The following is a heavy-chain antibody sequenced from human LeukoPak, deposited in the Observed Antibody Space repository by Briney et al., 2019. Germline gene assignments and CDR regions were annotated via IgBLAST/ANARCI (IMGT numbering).Heavy chain of an antibody. V-gene: IGHV3-30-3*01. Sequence: GGSLRLSCAASGFTFNYAWMSWVRQAPGKGLEWVAVISYDGSNKYYADSVKGRFTISRDNSKNTLYLQMNSLRAEDTAVYYCARARPQWLEGMDVWGQGTTVTVSS. CDR1: GFTFNYAW. CDR3: ARARPQWLEGMDV. D-gene: IGHD6-19*01. J-gene: IGHJ6*02. CDR2: ISYDGSNK.